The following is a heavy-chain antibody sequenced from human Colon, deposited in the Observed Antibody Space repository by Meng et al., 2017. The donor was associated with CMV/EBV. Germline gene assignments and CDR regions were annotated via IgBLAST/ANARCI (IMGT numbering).Heavy chain of an antibody. D-gene: IGHD6-19*01. CDR2: IIPIFGTA. CDR3: ARASIAVADAYWYFDL. CDR1: GGTFSSYA. Sequence: GGTFSSYAISWVRQATGQGLEWMGGIIPIFGTANYAPKFQGRVTITTDESTSTVYMALSSLRSEDTAVYYCARASIAVADAYWYFDLWGRGTLVTVSS. V-gene: IGHV1-69*05. J-gene: IGHJ2*01.